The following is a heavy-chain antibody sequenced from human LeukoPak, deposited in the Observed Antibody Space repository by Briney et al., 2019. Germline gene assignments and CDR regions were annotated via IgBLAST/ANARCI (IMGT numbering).Heavy chain of an antibody. D-gene: IGHD6-19*01. Sequence: PSETLSLTCAVSGGSISSSNWWSWVRQPPGKGLEWIGEIYHSGSTNYNPSLKSRVTISVDKSKNQFSLKLSSVTAADTAVYYCASSVAGYNWFDPWGQGTLVTVSS. CDR1: GGSISSSNW. CDR3: ASSVAGYNWFDP. J-gene: IGHJ5*02. V-gene: IGHV4-4*02. CDR2: IYHSGST.